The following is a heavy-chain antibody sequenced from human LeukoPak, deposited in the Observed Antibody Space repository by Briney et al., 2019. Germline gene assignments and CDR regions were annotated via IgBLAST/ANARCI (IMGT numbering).Heavy chain of an antibody. CDR3: AELGITMIGGV. CDR2: ISSSGSTI. V-gene: IGHV3-48*04. J-gene: IGHJ6*04. CDR1: GFTFSSYG. D-gene: IGHD3-10*02. Sequence: PGGSLRLSCAASGFTFSSYGMSWVRQAPGKGLEWVSVISSSGSTIYYADSVKGRFTISRDNAKNSLYLQMNSLRAEDTAVYYCAELGITMIGGVWGKGTTVTISS.